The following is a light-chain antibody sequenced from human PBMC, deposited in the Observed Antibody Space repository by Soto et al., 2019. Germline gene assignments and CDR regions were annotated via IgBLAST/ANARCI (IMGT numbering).Light chain of an antibody. CDR3: QQYNSYPWT. Sequence: DIQMTQSPSTLSASVGDRVTITCRASQSISGWLAWYQQNPGKAPKPLIYDVSSLESGVPSRFSGSGSGTEFPLAISSLQPDDVATYYCQQYNSYPWTFGQGTKVEIK. V-gene: IGKV1-5*01. CDR2: DVS. J-gene: IGKJ1*01. CDR1: QSISGW.